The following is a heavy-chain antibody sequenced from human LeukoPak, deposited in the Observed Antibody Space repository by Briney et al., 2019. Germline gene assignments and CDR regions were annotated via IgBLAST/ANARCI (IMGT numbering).Heavy chain of an antibody. CDR1: GGTFSSYA. V-gene: IGHV1-69*05. J-gene: IGHJ3*02. D-gene: IGHD3-3*01. Sequence: ASVKVSCKASGGTFSSYAISWVRQAPGQGLEWMGGIIPIFGTANYAQKFQGRVTITTDESTSTAYMELSSLRSEDTAVYYYAREGITIFGVVIGAFDIWGQGTMVTVSS. CDR3: AREGITIFGVVIGAFDI. CDR2: IIPIFGTA.